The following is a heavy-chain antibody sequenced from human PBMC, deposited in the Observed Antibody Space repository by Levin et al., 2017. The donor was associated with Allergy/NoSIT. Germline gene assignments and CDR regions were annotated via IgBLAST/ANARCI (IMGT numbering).Heavy chain of an antibody. V-gene: IGHV3-33*01. CDR2: IWYDGSNK. CDR1: GFTFSSYG. CDR3: ARDESLGSPNFLFDY. J-gene: IGHJ4*02. D-gene: IGHD2-15*01. Sequence: GGSLRLSCAASGFTFSSYGMHWVRQAPGKGLEWVAVIWYDGSNKYYADSVKGRFTISRDNSKNTLYLQMNSLRAEDTAVYYCARDESLGSPNFLFDYWGQGTLVTVSS.